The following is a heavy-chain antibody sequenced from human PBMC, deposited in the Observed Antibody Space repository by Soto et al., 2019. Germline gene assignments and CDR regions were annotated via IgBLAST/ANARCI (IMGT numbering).Heavy chain of an antibody. CDR2: LSAYNGKT. CDR3: ARAGFSNSWRGILATGVHGVDIDY. V-gene: IGHV1-18*01. CDR1: GYKFISYG. Sequence: QVQLVQSGAEVKKTGDSVDVSCKASGYKFISYGISWVRQAPGQGLEWMGWLSAYNGKTNYAQKFQGRVTMTTDTSTSTAYMELRSLITDGTEVYYCARAGFSNSWRGILATGVHGVDIDYWSQGTRVTVSS. D-gene: IGHD6-13*01. J-gene: IGHJ4*02.